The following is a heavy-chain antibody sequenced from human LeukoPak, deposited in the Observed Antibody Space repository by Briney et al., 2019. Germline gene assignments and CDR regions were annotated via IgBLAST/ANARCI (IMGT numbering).Heavy chain of an antibody. CDR1: GYTFTGYY. CDR3: AREGVAATLYYFGY. J-gene: IGHJ4*02. CDR2: INPNSGGT. V-gene: IGHV1-2*02. D-gene: IGHD2-15*01. Sequence: ASVKVSCKASGYTFTGYYMHWVRQAPGQGLEWMGWINPNSGGTNYAQKFQGRVTMTRDTSISTAYMELSRLRPDDTAVYYCAREGVAATLYYFGYWGQGTLVTVSS.